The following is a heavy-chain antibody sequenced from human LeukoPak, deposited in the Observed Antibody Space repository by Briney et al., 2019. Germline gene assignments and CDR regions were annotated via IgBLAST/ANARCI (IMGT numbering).Heavy chain of an antibody. D-gene: IGHD4-17*01. CDR3: VRDRAVSPFPPDAFDM. Sequence: PGGSLRLSCAASGFTFSSYWMHWVRQVPGKGLVWVSRINSDGRSTKYADSVKGRFTISRDNAKNTLHLQMNSLRAEDTAVYYCVRDRAVSPFPPDAFDMWGQGTMVTVAS. V-gene: IGHV3-74*01. CDR1: GFTFSSYW. CDR2: INSDGRST. J-gene: IGHJ3*02.